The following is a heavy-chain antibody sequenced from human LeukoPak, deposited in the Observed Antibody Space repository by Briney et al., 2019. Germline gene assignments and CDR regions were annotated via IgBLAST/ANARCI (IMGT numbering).Heavy chain of an antibody. V-gene: IGHV1-18*01. CDR2: ISADNGNT. D-gene: IGHD3-3*01. CDR1: GYIFTSYG. CDR3: ARERDFWSGFFNY. Sequence: ASVKVSCKASGYIFTSYGISWVRQAPGQGLEWMGWISADNGNTDYAQNLQGRVTMTTDTSTRTAYMELRSLRSGDTAVYYCARERDFWSGFFNYWGQGTLVTVSS. J-gene: IGHJ4*02.